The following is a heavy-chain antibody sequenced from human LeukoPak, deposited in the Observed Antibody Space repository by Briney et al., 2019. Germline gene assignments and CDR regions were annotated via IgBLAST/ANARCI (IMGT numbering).Heavy chain of an antibody. CDR1: RYTFTNYG. J-gene: IGHJ4*02. Sequence: ASATVSCKPSRYTFTNYGIRLVRQAPGQGLEWMGWISAYNGNTNYAQKLQGRVTMTTDTSTSTAYMELRSLRSDDTAVYYCARNQSAATLLDYWGQGTLVTVSS. CDR3: ARNQSAATLLDY. D-gene: IGHD2-15*01. CDR2: ISAYNGNT. V-gene: IGHV1-18*01.